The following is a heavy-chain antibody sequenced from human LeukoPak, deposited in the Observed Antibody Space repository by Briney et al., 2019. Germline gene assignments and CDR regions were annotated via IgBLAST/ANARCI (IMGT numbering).Heavy chain of an antibody. CDR1: GGSISSGGYY. Sequence: SETLSLTCTVSGGSISSGGYYWSWIRQHPGKGLEWIGYIYYSGSTYYNPSCKSRVTISVATSTNQSSLKLRSVTAADTAVYYCARDVAEAGRFYYYYGMDVWGKGTTVTVSS. J-gene: IGHJ6*04. CDR2: IYYSGST. CDR3: ARDVAEAGRFYYYYGMDV. V-gene: IGHV4-31*03. D-gene: IGHD6-19*01.